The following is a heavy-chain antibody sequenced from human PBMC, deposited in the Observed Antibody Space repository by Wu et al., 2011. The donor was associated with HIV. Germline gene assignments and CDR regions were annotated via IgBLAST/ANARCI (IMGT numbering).Heavy chain of an antibody. V-gene: IGHV1-2*02. CDR2: INPNSGGT. D-gene: IGHD3-16*01. CDR3: ARVTPSFHDYYYYMDV. Sequence: QVQVVQSGAEVKKPGASVKVSCKASGYTFTDYYMHWVRQAPGQGLEWMGWINPNSGGTNYAQKFQGRVTMTRDTSVSTAYMELSRLRSDDTAVYYCARVTPSFHDYYYYMDVWGKGTTVTVPS. CDR1: GYTFTDYY. J-gene: IGHJ6*03.